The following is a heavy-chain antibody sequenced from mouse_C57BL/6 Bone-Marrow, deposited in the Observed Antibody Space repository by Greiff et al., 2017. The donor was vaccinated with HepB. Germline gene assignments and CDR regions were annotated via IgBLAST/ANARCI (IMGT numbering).Heavy chain of an antibody. V-gene: IGHV5-6*01. CDR3: ARKRWLLSFAY. Sequence: EVNLVESGGDLVKPGGSLKLSCAASGFTFSSYGMSWVRQTPDKRLEWVATISSGGSYTYYPDSVKGRFTISRDNAKNTQYLQMSSLKSEDTAMYYCARKRWLLSFAYWVQGTLVTVSA. CDR1: GFTFSSYG. D-gene: IGHD2-3*01. J-gene: IGHJ3*01. CDR2: ISSGGSYT.